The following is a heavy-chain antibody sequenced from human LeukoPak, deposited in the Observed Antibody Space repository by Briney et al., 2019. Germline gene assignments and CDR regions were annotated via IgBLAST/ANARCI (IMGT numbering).Heavy chain of an antibody. CDR2: MNPNSGNT. D-gene: IGHD6-19*01. J-gene: IGHJ6*03. CDR3: ARGSGYSSGWYYYYYYYMDV. Sequence: ASVKVSCKASGYTFTSYDINWVRQATGQGLEWMGWMNPNSGNTGYAQKFQGRVTITRNTSISTAYMELSSLRSEDTAVYYCARGSGYSSGWYYYYYYYMDVWGKGTTVTVSS. CDR1: GYTFTSYD. V-gene: IGHV1-8*03.